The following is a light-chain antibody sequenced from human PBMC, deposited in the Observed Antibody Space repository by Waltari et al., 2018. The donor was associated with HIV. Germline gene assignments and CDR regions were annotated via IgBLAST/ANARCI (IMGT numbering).Light chain of an antibody. CDR3: AAWDDSLNGVV. CDR1: SSNIGSNT. J-gene: IGLJ2*01. CDR2: SNK. Sequence: QSVLTQPPSASGTPGQRVTISCSGSSSNIGSNTVNWYQQLPGTAPRLLIYSNKHRPSGVPYRFSGSKSCTSASLAISGLQSEDEADYYCAAWDDSLNGVVFGGVTKLTVL. V-gene: IGLV1-44*01.